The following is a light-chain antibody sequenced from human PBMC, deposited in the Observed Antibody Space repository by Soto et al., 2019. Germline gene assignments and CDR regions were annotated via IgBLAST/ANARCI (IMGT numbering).Light chain of an antibody. J-gene: IGKJ4*01. V-gene: IGKV3-15*01. Sequence: ETVMTQSPATLSVSPGERATLSCRASQSVGTSLAWYQQKPGQAPRVLMYGASSRATGVPGRFSGSGSATEFTLTISSLQSEDCALYYCQQYYSWPLTFGGGTKVEI. CDR1: QSVGTS. CDR3: QQYYSWPLT. CDR2: GAS.